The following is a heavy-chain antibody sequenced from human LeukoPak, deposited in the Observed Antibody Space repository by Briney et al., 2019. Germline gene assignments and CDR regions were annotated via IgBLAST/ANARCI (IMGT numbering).Heavy chain of an antibody. D-gene: IGHD3-10*01. Sequence: PGGSLRLSCAASGFTFSSNSMNWVRQAPGKGLEWVSYISSSSSTIYYADSVKGRFTISRDNSKNTLYLQMNSLRAEDTAVYYCAKDADDYYGSGSHPSFDPWGQGTLVTVSS. J-gene: IGHJ5*02. CDR2: ISSSSSTI. CDR3: AKDADDYYGSGSHPSFDP. CDR1: GFTFSSNS. V-gene: IGHV3-48*01.